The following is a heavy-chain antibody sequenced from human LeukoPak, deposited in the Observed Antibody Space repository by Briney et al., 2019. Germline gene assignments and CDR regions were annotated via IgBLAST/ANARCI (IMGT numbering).Heavy chain of an antibody. V-gene: IGHV3-30*03. J-gene: IGHJ6*02. D-gene: IGHD2-2*02. CDR2: ISFDGSET. CDR3: ARDRGYTLRGLAV. CDR1: GFSFSSYG. Sequence: GGSLRRSCAASGFSFSSYGIVWVRQAPGKGLEGLAVISFDGSETFYADSVEGRFSISRDYSRNAFLQMNSLRPDDTAVYYCARDRGYTLRGLAVWGRGTTVIVS.